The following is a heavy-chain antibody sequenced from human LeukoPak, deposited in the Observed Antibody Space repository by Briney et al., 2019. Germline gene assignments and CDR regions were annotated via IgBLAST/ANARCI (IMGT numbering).Heavy chain of an antibody. D-gene: IGHD1-26*01. CDR2: ISDSGDGT. J-gene: IGHJ6*03. CDR1: GFTFRSYA. CDR3: AKNRGAGSHYYYHMNV. V-gene: IGHV3-23*01. Sequence: GGSLRLSCAGSGFTFRSYAMSWVRQSPVKGLEWVSAISDSGDGTYYADSVKARFTISRDNSKNTLYLQLNSLRVEDTAVYYCAKNRGAGSHYYYHMNVWGKGTTVTVSS.